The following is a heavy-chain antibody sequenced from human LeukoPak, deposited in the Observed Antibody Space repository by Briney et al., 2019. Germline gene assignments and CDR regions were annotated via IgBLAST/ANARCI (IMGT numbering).Heavy chain of an antibody. V-gene: IGHV4-34*01. D-gene: IGHD3-10*01. J-gene: IGHJ5*02. CDR1: GGSFSGYY. CDR3: AREDRPILWFGKLYNWFDP. Sequence: SETLSLTCAVYGGSFSGYYWSWIRQPPGKGLEWIGEINHSGSTNYNPSLKSRVTISVDTSKNQFSLKLSSVTAADTAVYYCAREDRPILWFGKLYNWFDPWGQGTLVTVSS. CDR2: INHSGST.